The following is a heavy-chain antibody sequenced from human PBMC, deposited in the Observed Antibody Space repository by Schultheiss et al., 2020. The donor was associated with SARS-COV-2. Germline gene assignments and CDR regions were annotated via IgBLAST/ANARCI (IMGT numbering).Heavy chain of an antibody. CDR2: INHSGST. CDR1: GGSFSGYY. J-gene: IGHJ3*02. Sequence: SQTLSLTCAVYGGSFSGYYWSWIRQPPGKGLGWIGEINHSGSTNYNPSLKSRVTISVDTSKNQFSLKLSSVTAADTAVYYCARSYDSFFGAFDIWGQGTMVTVSS. V-gene: IGHV4-34*01. D-gene: IGHD3-9*01. CDR3: ARSYDSFFGAFDI.